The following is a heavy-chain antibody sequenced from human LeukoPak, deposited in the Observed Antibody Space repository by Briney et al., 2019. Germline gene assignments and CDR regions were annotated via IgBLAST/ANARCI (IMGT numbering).Heavy chain of an antibody. CDR1: GFTFSDYY. V-gene: IGHV3-11*05. CDR2: ISSSSSYT. Sequence: GGSLRLSCAASGFTFSDYYMSWIRQAPGKGLEWVSYISSSSSYTNYADSVKGRFTISRDNAKNSLYLQMNSLRTEDTALYYCAKDSAAAGTFDYWGQGTLVTVSS. J-gene: IGHJ4*02. D-gene: IGHD6-13*01. CDR3: AKDSAAAGTFDY.